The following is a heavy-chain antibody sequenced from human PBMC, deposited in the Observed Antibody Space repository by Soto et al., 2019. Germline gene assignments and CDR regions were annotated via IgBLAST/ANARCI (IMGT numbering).Heavy chain of an antibody. D-gene: IGHD5-18*01. CDR3: ARDQGLYVHTGMVIDYYGMDV. CDR1: GGTFNSFA. V-gene: IGHV1-69*01. J-gene: IGHJ6*02. CDR2: VIPNFETT. Sequence: QVQLVQSGAEVKKPGSSVKVSCNTSGGTFNSFAISWVRQAPGQGLEWMGGVIPNFETTHYAQKFQGRLTIAADESTATAYMELSSLRSEDTAVYYCARDQGLYVHTGMVIDYYGMDVWGQGTTVTVSS.